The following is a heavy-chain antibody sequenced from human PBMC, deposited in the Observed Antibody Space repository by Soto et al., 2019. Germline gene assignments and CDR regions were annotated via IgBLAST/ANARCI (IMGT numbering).Heavy chain of an antibody. CDR3: ARKDIAGNSVDF. J-gene: IGHJ4*02. CDR1: GYSFTTYW. V-gene: IGHV5-51*01. D-gene: IGHD6-13*01. Sequence: ESLKISCKASGYSFTTYWIGWVRQMPGKGLEWMGIIYPGDSDTRYSPSFQGQVTISADKSISTAYLQWSSLKASDSAMFYCARKDIAGNSVDFWGQGTLVTVSS. CDR2: IYPGDSDT.